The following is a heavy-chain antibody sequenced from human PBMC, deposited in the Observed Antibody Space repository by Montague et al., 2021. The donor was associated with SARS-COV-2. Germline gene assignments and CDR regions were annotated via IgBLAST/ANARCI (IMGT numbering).Heavy chain of an antibody. V-gene: IGHV3-21*01. CDR2: ITSSSSYI. CDR3: ARGTRSGYYYPPFDL. CDR1: GFTFSNYS. D-gene: IGHD3-22*01. Sequence: SLRLSCAASGFTFSNYSLNWVRQAPGKGLEWVSSITSSSSYIYYADSVKGRFTISRDNAKNTLYLQMNSLRAEDTAVYYCARGTRSGYYYPPFDLWGRGALVTVSS. J-gene: IGHJ2*01.